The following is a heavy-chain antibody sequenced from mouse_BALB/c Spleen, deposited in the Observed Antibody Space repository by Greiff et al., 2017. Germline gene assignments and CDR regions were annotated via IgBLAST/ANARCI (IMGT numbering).Heavy chain of an antibody. CDR2: ISDGGSYT. D-gene: IGHD1-1*01. CDR1: GFTFSDYY. V-gene: IGHV5-4*02. CDR3: ARESYYGSSRYDLDY. Sequence: EVMLVESGGGLVKPGGSLKLSCAASGFTFSDYYMYWVRQTPEKRLEWVATISDGGSYTYYPDSVKGRFTISRDNAKNNLYLQMSSLKSEDTAMYYCARESYYGSSRYDLDYWGQGTTLTVSS. J-gene: IGHJ2*01.